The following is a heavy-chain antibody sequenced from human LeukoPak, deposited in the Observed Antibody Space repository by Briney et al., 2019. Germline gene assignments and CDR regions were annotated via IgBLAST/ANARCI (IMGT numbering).Heavy chain of an antibody. CDR1: GITLSNYG. J-gene: IGHJ4*02. Sequence: PGGSLRLSCAVSGITLSNYGMSWVRQAPGKGLEWVAGISGSGGSTNYADSVKGRFTISRDNPKNTLYLHMNSLRPEDTAVYFCAKRGVVIRVILVGFHQEASYFDSWGQGALVTVPS. CDR3: AKRGVVIRVILVGFHQEASYFDS. D-gene: IGHD3-22*01. CDR2: ISGSGGST. V-gene: IGHV3-23*01.